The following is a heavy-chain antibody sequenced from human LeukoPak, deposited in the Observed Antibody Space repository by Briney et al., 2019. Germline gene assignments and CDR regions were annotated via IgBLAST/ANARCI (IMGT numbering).Heavy chain of an antibody. CDR2: TKTDGNSP. CDR3: VRAPDEYDYAYDY. V-gene: IGHV3-74*01. CDR1: GFTFSNYW. J-gene: IGHJ4*02. Sequence: GGSLRLSCAGSGFTFSNYWMHWVRQAPGKGLVWVSRTKTDGNSPTYADFVKGRFTISRDNAKNTLFLQMNSLRVEDTAVYYCVRAPDEYDYAYDYWGQGTLVTVSS. D-gene: IGHD2-2*01.